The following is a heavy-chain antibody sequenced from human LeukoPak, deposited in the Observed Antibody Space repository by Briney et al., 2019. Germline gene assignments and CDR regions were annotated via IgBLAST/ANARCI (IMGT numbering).Heavy chain of an antibody. CDR1: DGSISSSSYY. Sequence: SETLSLTCTVSDGSISSSSYYWGWIRQPPGKGLEWIGSIYYSGSTYYNPSLKSRVTISVDTSKNQFSLKLSSVTAADTAVYYCAREVVAATPFDYWGQGTLVTVSS. D-gene: IGHD2-15*01. CDR3: AREVVAATPFDY. CDR2: IYYSGST. V-gene: IGHV4-39*07. J-gene: IGHJ4*02.